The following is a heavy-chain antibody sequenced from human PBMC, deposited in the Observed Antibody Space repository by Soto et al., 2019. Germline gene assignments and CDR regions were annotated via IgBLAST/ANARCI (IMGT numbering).Heavy chain of an antibody. J-gene: IGHJ4*02. V-gene: IGHV1-3*01. CDR2: INAGNGNT. CDR1: GFELTSKA. CDR3: ARDLGGWPDY. Sequence: SSKDPGFELTSKALSWVRQAPGQGLEWMGWINAGNGNTKYSQKFQGRVTITRDTSASTAYMELSSLRSEDTAVYYCARDLGGWPDYWGQGTLDTVSS. D-gene: IGHD2-15*01.